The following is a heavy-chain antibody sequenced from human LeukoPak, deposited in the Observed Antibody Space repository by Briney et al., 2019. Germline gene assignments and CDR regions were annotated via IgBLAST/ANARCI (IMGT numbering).Heavy chain of an antibody. V-gene: IGHV3-23*01. D-gene: IGHD2-15*01. CDR2: ISGSGGGT. J-gene: IGHJ6*03. CDR1: GFTFSRSS. Sequence: GGSLRLSCAASGFTFSRSSMNWVRQAPGKGLEWVSSISGSGGGTYYADSVKGRFSISRDNSKNTLYLQMNSLRADDTAVYYCAKDSWQFAPDYYYYMDVWGKGTTVTVSS. CDR3: AKDSWQFAPDYYYYMDV.